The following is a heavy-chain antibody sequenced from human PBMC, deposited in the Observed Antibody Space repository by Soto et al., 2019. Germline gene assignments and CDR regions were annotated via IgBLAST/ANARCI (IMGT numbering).Heavy chain of an antibody. CDR3: ARGDDSSGYLNDAFDI. CDR2: INPNSGGT. CDR1: GYTFTGYY. V-gene: IGHV1-2*04. Sequence: ASVKVSCKASGYTFTGYYMHWVRQAPGQGLEWMGWINPNSGGTNYAQKFQGWVTMTRDTSISTAHMELSRLRSDDTAVYYCARGDDSSGYLNDAFDIWGQGTMVTV. J-gene: IGHJ3*02. D-gene: IGHD3-22*01.